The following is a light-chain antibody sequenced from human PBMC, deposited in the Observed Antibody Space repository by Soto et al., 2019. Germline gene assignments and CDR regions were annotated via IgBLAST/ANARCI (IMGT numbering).Light chain of an antibody. CDR2: VAS. Sequence: EIVLTQSPGTLSLFPGERATLSCRATQSVSSNYLAWYQQKPGKAPMLLIDVASSRATGIPDRFSGSGSGTDFTLTISRLEPEDVAMYYCQQYGTSPWTFVQGTKVEIK. J-gene: IGKJ1*01. CDR1: QSVSSNY. CDR3: QQYGTSPWT. V-gene: IGKV3-20*01.